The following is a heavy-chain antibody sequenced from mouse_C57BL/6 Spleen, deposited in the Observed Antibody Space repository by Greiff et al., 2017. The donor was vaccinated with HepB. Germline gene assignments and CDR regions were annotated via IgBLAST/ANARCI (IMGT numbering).Heavy chain of an antibody. CDR2: IYPGDGDT. J-gene: IGHJ2*01. V-gene: IGHV1-82*01. Sequence: VQLQQSGPELVKPGASVKISCKASGYAFSSSWMNWVKQRPGKGLEWIGRIYPGDGDTNYNGKFKGKATVTADKSSSTTYMQLSSLTSEDSAVYYCARRGYGNYGFDYWGQGTTLTVSS. CDR1: GYAFSSSW. CDR3: ARRGYGNYGFDY. D-gene: IGHD2-1*01.